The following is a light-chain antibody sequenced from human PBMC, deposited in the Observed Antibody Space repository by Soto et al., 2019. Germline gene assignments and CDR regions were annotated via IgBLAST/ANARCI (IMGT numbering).Light chain of an antibody. V-gene: IGLV2-8*01. CDR2: EVT. CDR3: SSYTGSTNLVV. Sequence: QSALTQPPSASGSPGQSVTISCTRTSSDIGRYNFVSWYQHHPGKAPRLIIYEVTKRPSGVPDRFSGSKSDSTASLTVSGLQAEDEAVYYCSSYTGSTNLVVFGGGTKLTVL. CDR1: SSDIGRYNF. J-gene: IGLJ2*01.